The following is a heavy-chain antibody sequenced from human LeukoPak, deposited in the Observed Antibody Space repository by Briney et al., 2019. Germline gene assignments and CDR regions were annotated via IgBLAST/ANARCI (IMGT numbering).Heavy chain of an antibody. CDR3: ARFDAPHDAFDI. V-gene: IGHV4-34*01. D-gene: IGHD3-9*01. Sequence: RPSETLSLTCAVYGGSFSGYYWSWIRQPPGKGLEWIGEINHSGSTNYNPSLKSRVTISVETSKNQFSLKLSSVTAADTAVYYCARFDAPHDAFDIWGQGTMVTVPS. CDR2: INHSGST. J-gene: IGHJ3*02. CDR1: GGSFSGYY.